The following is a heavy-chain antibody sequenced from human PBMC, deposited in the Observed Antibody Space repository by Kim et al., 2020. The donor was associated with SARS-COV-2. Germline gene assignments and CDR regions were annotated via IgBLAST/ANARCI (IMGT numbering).Heavy chain of an antibody. Sequence: SQSCRGRVTITRDTSASTAYMDLSSLRSDDTAVYYCAREGSDSSAYAYDSWGQGTLVTVSS. CDR3: AREGSDSSAYAYDS. J-gene: IGHJ4*02. V-gene: IGHV1-3*01. D-gene: IGHD3-22*01.